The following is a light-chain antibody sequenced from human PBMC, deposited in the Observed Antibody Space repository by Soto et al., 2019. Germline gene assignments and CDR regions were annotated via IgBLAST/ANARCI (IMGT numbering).Light chain of an antibody. J-gene: IGLJ2*01. CDR2: EVN. CDR3: SSDGGRTDLV. Sequence: QSALTQPPSASGSPGQSVTISCTGTSSDVGGYNYVSWYQQQPGKAPKLMIYEVNKRPSGVPDRFSGSKSGNTASLTVSGLQAEEEADYCCSSDGGRTDLVFGGGTKLTVL. CDR1: SSDVGGYNY. V-gene: IGLV2-8*01.